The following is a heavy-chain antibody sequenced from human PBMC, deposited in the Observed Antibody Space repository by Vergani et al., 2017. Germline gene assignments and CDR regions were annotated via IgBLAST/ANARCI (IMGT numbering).Heavy chain of an antibody. CDR3: ARGVVPAARDYYYYYMDV. V-gene: IGHV5-51*03. CDR1: GYSSTSYW. CDR2: IYPGDSDT. D-gene: IGHD2-2*01. J-gene: IGHJ6*03. Sequence: EVQLVQSGAEVKKPGESLKLSCKGSGYSSTSYWIGWVRQMPGKGLEWMGCIYPGDSDTRYSPSLQGQVTISADKSISTASLQWSSLKASDTDMYYCARGVVPAARDYYYYYMDVWGKGTTVTVSS.